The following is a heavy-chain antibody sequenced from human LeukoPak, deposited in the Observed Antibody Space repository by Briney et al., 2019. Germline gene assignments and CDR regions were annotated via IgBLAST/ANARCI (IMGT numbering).Heavy chain of an antibody. CDR2: INHSGST. V-gene: IGHV4-34*01. J-gene: IGHJ4*02. CDR1: GGSFSGYY. D-gene: IGHD3-3*01. CDR3: ARGITIFGVVAW. Sequence: KASETLSLTCAVYGGSFSGYYWSWIRQPPGKGLEWIGEINHSGSTNYNPSLKSRVTMSVDTSKNQFSLKLSSVTAADTAVYYCARGITIFGVVAWWGQGTLVTVSS.